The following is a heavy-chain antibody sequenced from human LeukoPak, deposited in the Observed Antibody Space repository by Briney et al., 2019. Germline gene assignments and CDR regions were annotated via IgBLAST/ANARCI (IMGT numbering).Heavy chain of an antibody. Sequence: SETLSLTCTVSGYSISSGYYWGWIRQPPGKGLGWIGSIYYSGSTYYNPSLKSRVTISVDTSKNQFSLKLSSVTAADTAVYYCARHDRPYDFWSGYLNWFDPWGQGTLVTVSS. CDR3: ARHDRPYDFWSGYLNWFDP. CDR2: IYYSGST. D-gene: IGHD3-3*01. V-gene: IGHV4-38-2*02. J-gene: IGHJ5*02. CDR1: GYSISSGYY.